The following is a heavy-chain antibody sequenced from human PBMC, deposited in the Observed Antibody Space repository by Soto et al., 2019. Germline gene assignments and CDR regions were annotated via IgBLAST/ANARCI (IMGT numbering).Heavy chain of an antibody. V-gene: IGHV3-23*01. CDR3: VKPAIVPASSYYYDVDV. CDR1: GFTFSTYP. J-gene: IGHJ6*02. CDR2: ISGSGIST. D-gene: IGHD1-26*01. Sequence: GGSLRLSCAASGFTFSTYPLSWVRQAPGKGLEWVPGISGSGISTYYTDSVKGRFTISRDTSNNTVFLHMNSLRDEDTAVYYCVKPAIVPASSYYYDVDVWGQGTTVTVSS.